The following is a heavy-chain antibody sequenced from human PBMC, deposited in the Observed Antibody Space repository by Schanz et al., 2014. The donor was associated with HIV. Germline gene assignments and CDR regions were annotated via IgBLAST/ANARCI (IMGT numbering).Heavy chain of an antibody. CDR2: IWFDGRNK. D-gene: IGHD3-3*01. J-gene: IGHJ6*02. Sequence: QVDLVESGGGVVQPGRSLRLSCAASGFTFSSYGMHWVRLAPGKGLEWVAVIWFDGRNKYYGDSVKGRFMISRDNSNNTLYLQMNSLRAEDTAVYFCTRGRFLERGGMDVWGQGTTVIVSS. CDR1: GFTFSSYG. V-gene: IGHV3-33*01. CDR3: TRGRFLERGGMDV.